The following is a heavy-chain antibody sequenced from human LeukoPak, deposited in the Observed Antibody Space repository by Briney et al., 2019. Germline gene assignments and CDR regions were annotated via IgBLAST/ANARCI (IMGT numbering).Heavy chain of an antibody. CDR1: GFTFRTYS. V-gene: IGHV3-48*02. Sequence: PGGSLRLSCAASGFTFRTYSMNWVRQAPGKGLEWVSYISSSSSSIYYAGSVKGRFTISRDNAKNSLYLQMNSLRDEDTAVYYCAREPRESCAAFDIWGQGTMVTVSS. CDR2: ISSSSSSI. CDR3: AREPRESCAAFDI. J-gene: IGHJ3*02.